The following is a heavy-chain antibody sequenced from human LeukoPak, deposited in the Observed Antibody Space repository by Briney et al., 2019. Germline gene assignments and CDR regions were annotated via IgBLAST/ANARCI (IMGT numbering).Heavy chain of an antibody. CDR1: GFTFSSDW. V-gene: IGHV3-74*01. CDR3: ARDSGSFVY. CDR2: INTDKSTT. Sequence: QTGGSQRLSCAASGFTFSSDWMHWDRQVPGKGLVWVSRINTDKSTTSYADSVKGRFTISRDNVKNTLYLQMNSLRAEDTAVYYCARDSGSFVYWGQGTLVTASS. D-gene: IGHD1-26*01. J-gene: IGHJ4*02.